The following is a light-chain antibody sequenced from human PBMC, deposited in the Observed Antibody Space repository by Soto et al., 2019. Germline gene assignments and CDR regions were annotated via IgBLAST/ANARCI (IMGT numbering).Light chain of an antibody. J-gene: IGKJ4*01. Sequence: DIQMTQSPSSVSASVGDRVIINCRASQDIRSRLAWYQQRPGRAPKLLIYDASSLQSGVPSRFSGSGSGTDFTLTISSLQPEDFATYYCQQLNSYPRALTFGGGTKVDIK. CDR3: QQLNSYPRALT. V-gene: IGKV1-12*01. CDR2: DAS. CDR1: QDIRSR.